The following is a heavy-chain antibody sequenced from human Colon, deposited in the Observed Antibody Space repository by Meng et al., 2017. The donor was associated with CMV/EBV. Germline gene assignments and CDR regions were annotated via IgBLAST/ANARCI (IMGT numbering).Heavy chain of an antibody. D-gene: IGHD3-10*01. J-gene: IGHJ6*02. V-gene: IGHV3-7*01. Sequence: GESLKISCAGSGFMFSTYWMMWFRQAPGKGLEWVANINQDGTTTHYVDSVEGRFTISRDNAKNSLYLQMSSLRAEDTAVYYCARDQESGYYFGMDVWGQGTTVTVSS. CDR1: GFMFSTYW. CDR3: ARDQESGYYFGMDV. CDR2: INQDGTTT.